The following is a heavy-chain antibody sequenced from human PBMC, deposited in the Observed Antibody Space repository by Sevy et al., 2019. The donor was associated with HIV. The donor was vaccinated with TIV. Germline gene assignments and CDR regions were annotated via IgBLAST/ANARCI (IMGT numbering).Heavy chain of an antibody. CDR2: ISSSSYI. CDR1: GFTFSSYS. J-gene: IGHJ4*02. CDR3: ARDNHEYQLPDKFDY. V-gene: IGHV3-21*01. D-gene: IGHD2-2*01. Sequence: GGSLRLSCAASGFTFSSYSMNWVRQAPGKGLEWVSSISSSSYIYYAGSVKGRFTISRDNAKNSLYLQMNSLRAEDTAVYYCARDNHEYQLPDKFDYWGQGTLVTVSS.